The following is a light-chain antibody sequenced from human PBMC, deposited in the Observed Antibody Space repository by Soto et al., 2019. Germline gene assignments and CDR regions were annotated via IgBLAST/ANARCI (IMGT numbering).Light chain of an antibody. CDR2: RNN. CDR3: ASWDDSLNGPV. Sequence: QSALTQPPSASGTPGQGVTISCSGSTSNIGSNYVYWYQQLPGTAPKLLIYRNNQRPSGVPDRFSGSKSGTSASLAISGLQSEDEADYYCASWDDSLNGPVFGTGTKVTVL. CDR1: TSNIGSNY. J-gene: IGLJ1*01. V-gene: IGLV1-47*01.